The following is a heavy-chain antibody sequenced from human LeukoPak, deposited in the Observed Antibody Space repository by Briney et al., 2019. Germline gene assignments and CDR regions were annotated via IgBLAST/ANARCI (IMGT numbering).Heavy chain of an antibody. Sequence: SETLSLTCTVSGGSISSSSYYWGWIRQPPGKGLEWIGSIYYSGSTYYNPSLKSRVTISVDTSKNQFSLKLSSVTAADTAVYYCARGGGYSSGWYAPTSMDVWGQGTTVTVSS. CDR2: IYYSGST. CDR3: ARGGGYSSGWYAPTSMDV. CDR1: GGSISSSSYY. D-gene: IGHD6-19*01. V-gene: IGHV4-39*07. J-gene: IGHJ6*02.